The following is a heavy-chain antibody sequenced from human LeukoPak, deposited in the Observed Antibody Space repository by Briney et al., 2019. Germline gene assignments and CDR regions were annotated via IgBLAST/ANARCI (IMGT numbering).Heavy chain of an antibody. J-gene: IGHJ4*02. CDR2: ITTFNDRT. Sequence: VASVKVSCKASGYIFTSYGITWLRQAPGQGLEWMGRITTFNDRTVLAEKFRGRVTLNTDTTTAYLTLRKLRSDDTAVYYCARSGSSSWSSLLDYWGQGSLVIVSS. D-gene: IGHD6-13*01. CDR1: GYIFTSYG. CDR3: ARSGSSSWSSLLDY. V-gene: IGHV1-18*04.